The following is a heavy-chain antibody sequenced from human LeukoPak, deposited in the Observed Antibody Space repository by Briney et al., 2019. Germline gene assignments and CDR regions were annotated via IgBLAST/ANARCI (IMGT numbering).Heavy chain of an antibody. J-gene: IGHJ5*02. D-gene: IGHD3-10*01. CDR3: ARWDYYCSGSYLYNWFDL. CDR2: IIPIFGTA. CDR1: GGTFSSYA. Sequence: GASVKVSCKASGGTFSSYAISWVRQAPGQGLEWMGGIIPIFGTANYAQKFQGRVTITTDESTSTAYMELSSLRSEDTAVYYCARWDYYCSGSYLYNWFDLWGQGTLVTVSS. V-gene: IGHV1-69*05.